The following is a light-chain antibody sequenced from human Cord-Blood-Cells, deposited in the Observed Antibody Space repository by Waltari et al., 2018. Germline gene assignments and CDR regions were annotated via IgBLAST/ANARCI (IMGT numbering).Light chain of an antibody. J-gene: IGLJ1*01. V-gene: IGLV2-23*01. CDR3: CPYAGSSTYV. CDR2: ESS. Sequence: QSALPQPASVSASAGQSITTSCTGNSSNAGSYNHVSWYQQHPGNTPNHTINESSKQPSGVSNLFPGSKSSKTASMSIARLQGEDVADYISCPYAGSSTYVFGTWTKVTVL. CDR1: SSNAGSYNH.